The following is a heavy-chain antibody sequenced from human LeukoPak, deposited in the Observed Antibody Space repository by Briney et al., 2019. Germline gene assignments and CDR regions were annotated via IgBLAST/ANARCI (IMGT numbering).Heavy chain of an antibody. CDR2: IYYSGST. CDR3: ARNIVGPRQVDY. J-gene: IGHJ4*02. V-gene: IGHV4-59*01. D-gene: IGHD1-26*01. Sequence: SETLSLTCTVSGGSINNYYWSWIRQPPGKGPEWIGYIYYSGSTNYNPSLKSRVTISVDTSNNQFSLKLTSVTAADTAVYYCARNIVGPRQVDYWGQGILVTVSS. CDR1: GGSINNYY.